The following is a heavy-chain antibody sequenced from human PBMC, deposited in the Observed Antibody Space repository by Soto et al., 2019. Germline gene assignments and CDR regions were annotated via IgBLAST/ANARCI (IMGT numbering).Heavy chain of an antibody. J-gene: IGHJ6*03. Sequence: GGSLRLSCAASGFTFSSYGMHWVRQAPGKGLEWVAVIWYDGSNKYYADSVKGRFTISRDNSKNTLYLQMNSLRAEDTAVYYCARPGAVFYYYYMDVWGKGTTVTVS. V-gene: IGHV3-33*01. CDR2: IWYDGSNK. D-gene: IGHD2-8*01. CDR3: ARPGAVFYYYYMDV. CDR1: GFTFSSYG.